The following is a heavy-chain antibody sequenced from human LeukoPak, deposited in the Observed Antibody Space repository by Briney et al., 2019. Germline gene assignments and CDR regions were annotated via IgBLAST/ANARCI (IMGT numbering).Heavy chain of an antibody. J-gene: IGHJ4*02. Sequence: SGGSLRLSCAASGFTFSNAWMSWVRQAPGKGLEWVGRIKSKTDGGTTDYAAPVKGRFTISRDDSKNTLCLQMNSLKTEDTAVYYCTARRVDTAMDFDYWGQGTLVTASA. CDR1: GFTFSNAW. CDR2: IKSKTDGGTT. V-gene: IGHV3-15*01. CDR3: TARRVDTAMDFDY. D-gene: IGHD5-18*01.